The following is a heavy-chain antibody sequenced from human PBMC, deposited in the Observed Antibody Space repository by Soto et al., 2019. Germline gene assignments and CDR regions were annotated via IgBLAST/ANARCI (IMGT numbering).Heavy chain of an antibody. Sequence: GGPVKGSCQAFGGTLRRYRFNWVGQARGQGLEWLGGIVPIYRTADYAQKFQGRVTITADESTRTVYMELSSLKSQDTALYYCARDSGAKLSSSWGQGTLVTVSS. CDR3: ARDSGAKLSSS. CDR2: IVPIYRTA. CDR1: GGTLRRYR. J-gene: IGHJ4*02. V-gene: IGHV1-69*13. D-gene: IGHD6-13*01.